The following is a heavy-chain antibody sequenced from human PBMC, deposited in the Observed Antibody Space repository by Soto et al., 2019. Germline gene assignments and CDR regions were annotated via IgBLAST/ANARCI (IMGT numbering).Heavy chain of an antibody. D-gene: IGHD3-9*01. CDR2: IIPIFGTA. J-gene: IGHJ6*02. CDR3: ARDFPSLILTGYLSYGMDV. Sequence: SVKVSCKASGGTFSSYAISWVRQAPGQGLEWMGGIIPIFGTANYAQKFQGRVTITADESTSTAYMELSSLRSEDTAVYYCARDFPSLILTGYLSYGMDVWGQGTTVTVSS. CDR1: GGTFSSYA. V-gene: IGHV1-69*13.